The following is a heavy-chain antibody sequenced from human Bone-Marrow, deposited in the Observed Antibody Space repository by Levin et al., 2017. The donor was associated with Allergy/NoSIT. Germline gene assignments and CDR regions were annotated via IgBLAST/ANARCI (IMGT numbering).Heavy chain of an antibody. CDR3: AADSSHYYYDSSGYYYA. Sequence: KISCKASGFTFTSSAMQWVRQARGQRLEWIGWIVVGSGNTNYAQKFQERVTITRDMSTSTAYMELSSLRSEDTAVYYCAADSSHYYYDSSGYYYAWGQGTLVTVSS. D-gene: IGHD3-22*01. CDR1: GFTFTSSA. J-gene: IGHJ5*02. CDR2: IVVGSGNT. V-gene: IGHV1-58*02.